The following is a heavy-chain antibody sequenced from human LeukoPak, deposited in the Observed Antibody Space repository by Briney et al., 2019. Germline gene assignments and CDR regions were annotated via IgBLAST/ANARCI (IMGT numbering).Heavy chain of an antibody. CDR2: IYYSGNT. J-gene: IGHJ5*02. CDR1: GGSISSSSYY. D-gene: IGHD6-13*01. CDR3: ARKYTSSWSQFEP. V-gene: IGHV4-39*07. Sequence: SETLSLTCTVSGGSISSSSYYWGWIRQPPGKGLEWIGSIYYSGNTYYNPSLKSRVTISVDTSKNQFSLKLSSVTAADTAVYYCARKYTSSWSQFEPWGQGTLVTVSS.